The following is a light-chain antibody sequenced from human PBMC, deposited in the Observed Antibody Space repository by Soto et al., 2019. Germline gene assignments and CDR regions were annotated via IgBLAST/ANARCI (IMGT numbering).Light chain of an antibody. CDR1: SSDIGIYNR. CDR2: EVI. Sequence: QSVLTQPPSVSGSPGQSVTISCTGTSSDIGIYNRVSWYQQPPGTAPKLIIYEVINRPSGVPDRFSGSKSGKTASLTISGLQAEDEADYYCSSYTSSNTVLFGGGTKVTVL. J-gene: IGLJ2*01. CDR3: SSYTSSNTVL. V-gene: IGLV2-18*02.